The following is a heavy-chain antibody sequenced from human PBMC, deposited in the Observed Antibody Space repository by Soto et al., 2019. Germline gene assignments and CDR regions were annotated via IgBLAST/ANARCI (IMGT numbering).Heavy chain of an antibody. J-gene: IGHJ6*02. V-gene: IGHV5-51*01. CDR2: IYPGDSDT. Sequence: GESLKISCKGSGYTFTNYWIGWVRQMPGKGPEWMGIIYPGDSDTKYNPSFQGQVTISADKSITTTYLQWSSLKASDTAIYYCTASIFYYGMDVWGQGTTVTVSS. CDR3: TASIFYYGMDV. CDR1: GYTFTNYW.